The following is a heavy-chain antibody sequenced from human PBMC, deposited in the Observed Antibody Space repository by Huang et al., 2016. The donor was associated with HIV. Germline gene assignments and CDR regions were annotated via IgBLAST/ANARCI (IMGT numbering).Heavy chain of an antibody. Sequence: QEQLVESGGGVVQPGGSLRLSCATSGFRFSHYGMHWVRQAPGKGVEWVAFIRFDGGKKHYADSAKGRFTISRDNSKKMLFLEMNSLRGDDTAFYYCATDLGGYSFDYWGQGALVSVSS. V-gene: IGHV3-30*02. CDR2: IRFDGGKK. D-gene: IGHD2-21*02. CDR1: GFRFSHYG. J-gene: IGHJ4*02. CDR3: ATDLGGYSFDY.